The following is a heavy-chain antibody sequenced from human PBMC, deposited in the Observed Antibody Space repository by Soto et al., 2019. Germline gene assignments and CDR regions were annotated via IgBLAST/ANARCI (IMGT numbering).Heavy chain of an antibody. CDR3: ARDQGYSYGIRGLDY. CDR2: IYHSGST. D-gene: IGHD5-18*01. J-gene: IGHJ4*02. CDR1: GGSISSSNW. Sequence: LSLTCAVSGGSISSSNWWSWVRQPPGKGLEWIGEIYHSGSTNYNPSLKSRVTISVDKSKNQFSLKLSSVTAADTAVYYCARDQGYSYGIRGLDYWGQGTLVTVSS. V-gene: IGHV4-4*02.